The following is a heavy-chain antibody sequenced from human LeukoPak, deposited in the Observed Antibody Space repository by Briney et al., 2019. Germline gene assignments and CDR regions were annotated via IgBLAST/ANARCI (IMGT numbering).Heavy chain of an antibody. CDR2: ISWNSGSI. J-gene: IGHJ4*02. CDR1: GFTFDDYA. Sequence: GGSLRLSCAASGFTFDDYAMHWVRQAPGKGLEWVSGISWNSGSIGYADSVKGRFTISRDNAKNSLYLQMNSLRAEDMALYYCAASGYDYVWGSYRFQDFDYWGQGTLVTVSS. V-gene: IGHV3-9*03. CDR3: AASGYDYVWGSYRFQDFDY. D-gene: IGHD3-16*02.